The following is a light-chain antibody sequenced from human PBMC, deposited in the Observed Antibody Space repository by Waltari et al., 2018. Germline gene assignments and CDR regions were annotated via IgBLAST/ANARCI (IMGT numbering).Light chain of an antibody. V-gene: IGKV3-15*01. Sequence: EIELTQSPATLSASPGERVTLSCRASQGISNNLVWYQHKPGQSPRLFIYGASARATGVPERFSGSGYRTEFTLTISSLQSEDFAVYYCQHYNNRPPYSFGQGTKLDIK. CDR2: GAS. CDR3: QHYNNRPPYS. J-gene: IGKJ2*03. CDR1: QGISNN.